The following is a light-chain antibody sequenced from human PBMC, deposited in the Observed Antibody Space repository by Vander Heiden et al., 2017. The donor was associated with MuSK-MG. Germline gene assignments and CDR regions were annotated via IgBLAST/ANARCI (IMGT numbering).Light chain of an antibody. CDR3: QQYEDRPQT. Sequence: IVMTQSPDSLTVSLGERATIDCKSSQSLLYSSNNKNYLVCPQPKLGQPPKLPISCPSTRESAVPDQSSGSASATHFTLTVKSLQAEAVGVYSTQQYEDRPQTFGQGTRLEIK. CDR1: QSLLYSSNNKNY. V-gene: IGKV4-1*01. J-gene: IGKJ1*01. CDR2: CPS.